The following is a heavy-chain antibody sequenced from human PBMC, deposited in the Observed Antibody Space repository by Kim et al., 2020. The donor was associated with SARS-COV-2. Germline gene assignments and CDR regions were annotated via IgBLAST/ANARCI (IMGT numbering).Heavy chain of an antibody. Sequence: RFTISRDNAKNSLYLQMNSLRDEDTAVYYCARKGVYDSSGYYYSTYGMDVWGQGTTVTVSS. CDR3: ARKGVYDSSGYYYSTYGMDV. D-gene: IGHD3-22*01. J-gene: IGHJ6*02. V-gene: IGHV3-48*02.